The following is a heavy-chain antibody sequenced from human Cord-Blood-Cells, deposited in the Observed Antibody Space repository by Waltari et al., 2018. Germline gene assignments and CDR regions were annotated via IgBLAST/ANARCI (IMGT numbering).Heavy chain of an antibody. J-gene: IGHJ3*02. CDR2: ISSSSSYI. Sequence: EVQLVESGGGLVKPGGSLRLPCEAPGLTFSSYSMKRVRQAPGKGLEWVSSISSSSSYIYYADSVKGRFTISRDNAKNSLYLQMNSLRAEDTAVYYCASSSRVYDAFDIWGQGTMVTVSS. V-gene: IGHV3-21*01. CDR1: GLTFSSYS. CDR3: ASSSRVYDAFDI.